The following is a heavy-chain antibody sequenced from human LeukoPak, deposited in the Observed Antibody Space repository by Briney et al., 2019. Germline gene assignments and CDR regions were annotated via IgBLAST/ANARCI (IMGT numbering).Heavy chain of an antibody. Sequence: SETLSLTCAVYGGSFSGYYWSWIRQPPGKGLEWIGEINHSGSTNYNPSLKSRVTISVDTSKNQFSLKLSSVTAADAAVYYCARARRGVRFSDYFDYWGQGTLVTVSS. CDR1: GGSFSGYY. V-gene: IGHV4-34*01. CDR3: ARARRGVRFSDYFDY. J-gene: IGHJ4*02. D-gene: IGHD3-3*01. CDR2: INHSGST.